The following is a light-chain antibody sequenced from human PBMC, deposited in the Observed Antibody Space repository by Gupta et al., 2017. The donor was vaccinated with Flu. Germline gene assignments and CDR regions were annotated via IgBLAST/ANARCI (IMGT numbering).Light chain of an antibody. Sequence: QSALPQPASVSGSPGQSITISCTGSSSDVGRSDSVSWYQQHPDKAPKLIIYDVSRRPSGVSSRFSGSKSGNTASLTISGLQAEDETDYYCSSYTSGSIFYVFGGGTRVTVL. J-gene: IGLJ1*01. CDR3: SSYTSGSIFYV. CDR1: SSDVGRSDS. V-gene: IGLV2-14*01. CDR2: DVS.